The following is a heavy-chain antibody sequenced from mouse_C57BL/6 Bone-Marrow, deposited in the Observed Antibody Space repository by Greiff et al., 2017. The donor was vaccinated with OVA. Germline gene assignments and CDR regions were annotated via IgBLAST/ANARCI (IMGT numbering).Heavy chain of an antibody. J-gene: IGHJ4*01. CDR3: TTYDYEDAMDY. CDR2: IDPENGDT. Sequence: EVQLQQSGAELVRPGASVKLSCTASGFNIKDDYMHWVKQRPEQGLEWIGWIDPENGDTEYASKFQGKATITADTSSNTAYLQLSSLTSEDTAVYYCTTYDYEDAMDYWGQGTSVTVSS. D-gene: IGHD2-4*01. V-gene: IGHV14-4*01. CDR1: GFNIKDDY.